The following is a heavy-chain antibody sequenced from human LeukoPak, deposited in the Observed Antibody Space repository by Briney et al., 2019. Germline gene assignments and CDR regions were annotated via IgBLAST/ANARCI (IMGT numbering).Heavy chain of an antibody. CDR1: GFTFSSYW. CDR2: ISYDGSKK. D-gene: IGHD4-23*01. Sequence: GGSLRLSCAASGFTFSSYWMSWVRQAPGRGLEWAAFISYDGSKKYYADSVKGRFTISRDNSKNTLYLQMNTLGAEDTAVYYCAKDHGGSFDYWGQGTLVTVSS. V-gene: IGHV3-30*18. J-gene: IGHJ4*02. CDR3: AKDHGGSFDY.